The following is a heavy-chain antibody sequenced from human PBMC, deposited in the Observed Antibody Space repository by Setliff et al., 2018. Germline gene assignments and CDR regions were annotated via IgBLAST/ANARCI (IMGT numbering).Heavy chain of an antibody. V-gene: IGHV5-51*01. Sequence: PGESLKISCKGSGYSFTTYWIGWVRQMPGKGLEWMGIIYPGDSDTRYSPSFQGQVTISADKSISTAYLQLSSLKASDTAMYYCARHGGAPHYYYYMDVWGKGTTVTVSS. D-gene: IGHD1-26*01. CDR2: IYPGDSDT. J-gene: IGHJ6*03. CDR1: GYSFTTYW. CDR3: ARHGGAPHYYYYMDV.